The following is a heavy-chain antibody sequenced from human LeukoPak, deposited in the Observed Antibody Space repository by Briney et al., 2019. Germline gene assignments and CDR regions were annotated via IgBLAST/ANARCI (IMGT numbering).Heavy chain of an antibody. D-gene: IGHD2-2*01. V-gene: IGHV3-23*01. CDR1: GFTFSSYA. CDR3: ARACSSTSCYDAFDI. Sequence: GGSLRLSCAASGFTFSSYAMSWVRQAPGKGLEWVSAISGSGGSTYYADSVKGRFTISRDNAKNTLYLQMNSLRAEDTAVYYCARACSSTSCYDAFDIWGQGTMVTVSS. CDR2: ISGSGGST. J-gene: IGHJ3*02.